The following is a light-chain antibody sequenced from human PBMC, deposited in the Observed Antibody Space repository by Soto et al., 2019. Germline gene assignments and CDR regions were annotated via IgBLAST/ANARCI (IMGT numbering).Light chain of an antibody. Sequence: DIQMTQSPSSLSASIGDRVTITCRASQGISNYLAWYQQKPGKVPKLLIYAASTLPSGVPSRFSGSGSGTDFILTISSLQPEDVATYYCQKYNSAPYTFGQGTKLEIK. J-gene: IGKJ2*01. CDR1: QGISNY. CDR2: AAS. V-gene: IGKV1-27*01. CDR3: QKYNSAPYT.